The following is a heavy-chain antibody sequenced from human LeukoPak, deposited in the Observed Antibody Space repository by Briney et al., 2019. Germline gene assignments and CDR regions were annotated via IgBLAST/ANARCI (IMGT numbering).Heavy chain of an antibody. CDR3: ASTDTFFPWYQKNWFDP. CDR1: VGSISSYY. CDR2: IYYSGST. V-gene: IGHV4-59*12. Sequence: PSETLSLTCTVSVGSISSYYWSWIRQPPGKGLEWIWYIYYSGSTNYNPSLKSRVTISVDTSKNQFSLKLSSVTAADTAVYYCASTDTFFPWYQKNWFDPWGQGTLVTVSS. D-gene: IGHD2-2*01. J-gene: IGHJ5*02.